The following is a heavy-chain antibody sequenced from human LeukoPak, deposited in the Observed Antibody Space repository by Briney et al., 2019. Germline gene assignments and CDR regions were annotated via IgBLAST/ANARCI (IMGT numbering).Heavy chain of an antibody. Sequence: PGGSLRLSCTASGFSFTNYAMSWVRQAPGESLEWVSAITGGGGSIYYADSVKGRFTISRDTYKNTLYLQMDSLRAEDTAVYYCAKDRFYDILTGYGDYWGQGTLVTVSS. J-gene: IGHJ4*02. CDR1: GFSFTNYA. CDR3: AKDRFYDILTGYGDY. D-gene: IGHD3-9*01. V-gene: IGHV3-23*01. CDR2: ITGGGGSI.